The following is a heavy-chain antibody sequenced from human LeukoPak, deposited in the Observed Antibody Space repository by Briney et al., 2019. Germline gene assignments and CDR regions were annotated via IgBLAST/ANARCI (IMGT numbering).Heavy chain of an antibody. CDR3: ARRGIVVVPAARRDAFDI. D-gene: IGHD2-2*01. CDR1: GYNFAGFW. V-gene: IGHV5-51*01. CDR2: IYPGDSDT. Sequence: GESLKISCKGSGYNFAGFWIGWVRQMPGKGLEWMGIIYPGDSDTTYNPSFQGRVTISADKSISTAYLQWNSLKASDTAIYYCARRGIVVVPAARRDAFDIWGQGTMVTVSS. J-gene: IGHJ3*02.